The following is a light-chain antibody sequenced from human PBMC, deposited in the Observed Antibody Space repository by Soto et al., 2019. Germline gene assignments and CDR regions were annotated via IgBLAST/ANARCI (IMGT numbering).Light chain of an antibody. CDR2: GAS. V-gene: IGKV3D-20*02. Sequence: EIVLTQSPGTLSLSPGKRATLSCRASQSISSSYLAWYQQRPGQAPRLLIYGASSRATGIPDRFSGSGSGTEFTLTISRLEPEDFAVYYCQQRSNWPPELTFGGGTKVEIK. J-gene: IGKJ4*01. CDR3: QQRSNWPPELT. CDR1: QSISSSY.